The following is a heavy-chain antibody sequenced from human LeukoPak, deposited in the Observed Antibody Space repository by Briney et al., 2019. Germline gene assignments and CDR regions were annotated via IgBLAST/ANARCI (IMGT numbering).Heavy chain of an antibody. CDR2: IYSSGTT. Sequence: PSETLSLTCTVSGGSISSYYWSWIRQPAGIGLEWIGRIYSSGTTNSNPSLESRVTMSVDMSKNQFSLRLSSVTVADTAVYYCARGSSGWYSIDYWGQGILVTVSS. CDR1: GGSISSYY. J-gene: IGHJ4*02. D-gene: IGHD6-19*01. V-gene: IGHV4-4*07. CDR3: ARGSSGWYSIDY.